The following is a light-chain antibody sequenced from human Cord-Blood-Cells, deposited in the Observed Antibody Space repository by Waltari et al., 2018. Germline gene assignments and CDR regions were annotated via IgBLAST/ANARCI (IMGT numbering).Light chain of an antibody. J-gene: IGKJ5*01. CDR1: QSISSY. CDR2: AAS. Sequence: DIQMTQYQSSLSASVGARVTITCRASQSISSYLNWYQQKPGKAPKLLIYAASSLQSGVPSRFSGSGSGTDFTLTISSLQPEDFATYYCQQSYSTPITFGQGTRLEIK. V-gene: IGKV1-39*01. CDR3: QQSYSTPIT.